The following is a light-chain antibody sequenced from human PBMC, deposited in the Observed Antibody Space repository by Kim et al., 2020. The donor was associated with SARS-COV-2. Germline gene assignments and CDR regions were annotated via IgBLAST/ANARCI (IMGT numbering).Light chain of an antibody. Sequence: QSALTQPASVSGSPGQSITISCTGTSSDVGGYTYVSWYQQHPGKVPKLMIFDVTERPSGVSNRFSGSKSGNTASLAISGLQAEDEADYYCAAYAASRSVVFGGGTKVTVL. CDR3: AAYAASRSVV. J-gene: IGLJ2*01. V-gene: IGLV2-14*03. CDR2: DVT. CDR1: SSDVGGYTY.